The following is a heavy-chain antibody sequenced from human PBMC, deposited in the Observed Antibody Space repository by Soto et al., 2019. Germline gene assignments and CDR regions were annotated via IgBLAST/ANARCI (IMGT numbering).Heavy chain of an antibody. J-gene: IGHJ2*01. D-gene: IGHD5-12*01. CDR1: GGTFSSYT. CDR3: ARGNHRWLQLWYFGL. CDR2: IIPIFGTA. V-gene: IGHV1-69*12. Sequence: QVQLVQSGAEVKKPGSSVTVSCKASGGTFSSYTISWVRQAPGQGLEWMGGIIPIFGTANYAQKFQGRVTITADASTSPADMALSSLRSEDTAVYYCARGNHRWLQLWYFGLWGRGTLVTVSS.